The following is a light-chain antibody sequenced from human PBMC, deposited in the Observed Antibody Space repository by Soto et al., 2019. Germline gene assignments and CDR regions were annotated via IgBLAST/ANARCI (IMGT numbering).Light chain of an antibody. Sequence: QSALTQPASVSGSPGQSITISRTGTSSDVGNYNYVSWYQQHPGKVPKLMIYEVSNRPSGISNRFSGSKSGNTASLTISGLQAEDEADYYCSSYTSSSTPYVFGTGTKVTVL. J-gene: IGLJ1*01. CDR2: EVS. V-gene: IGLV2-14*01. CDR1: SSDVGNYNY. CDR3: SSYTSSSTPYV.